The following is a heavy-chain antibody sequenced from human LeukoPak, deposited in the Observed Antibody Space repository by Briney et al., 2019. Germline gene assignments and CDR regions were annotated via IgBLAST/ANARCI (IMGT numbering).Heavy chain of an antibody. D-gene: IGHD3-10*01. CDR2: IYYSGST. Sequence: SETLSLTRTVSGGSISSYYWSWIRQPPGKGLEWIGYIYYSGSTNYKPSLKSRVTISVDTSKNQFPLKLSSVTAADTAVYYCARGGYYGSGNDFRFDPWGQGTLVTVSS. V-gene: IGHV4-59*01. CDR1: GGSISSYY. CDR3: ARGGYYGSGNDFRFDP. J-gene: IGHJ5*02.